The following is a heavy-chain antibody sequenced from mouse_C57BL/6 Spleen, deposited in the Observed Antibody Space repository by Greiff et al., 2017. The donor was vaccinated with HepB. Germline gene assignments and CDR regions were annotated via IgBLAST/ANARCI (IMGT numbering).Heavy chain of an antibody. CDR1: GYTFTSYW. V-gene: IGHV1-52*01. CDR2: IYPSDIET. CDR3: ARRSAGFDV. Sequence: QVQLQQPGAELVRPGSSVQLSCKASGYTFTSYWMHWVKQRPIQGLEWIGNIYPSDIETHYNQKFKDKATLTVDKSSSTAYMQLSSLTSEDSAVYYCARRSAGFDVWGTGTTVTVSS. J-gene: IGHJ1*03.